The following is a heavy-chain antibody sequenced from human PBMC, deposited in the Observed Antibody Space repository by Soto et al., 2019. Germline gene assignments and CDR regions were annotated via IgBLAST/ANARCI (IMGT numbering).Heavy chain of an antibody. D-gene: IGHD6-19*01. J-gene: IGHJ6*02. V-gene: IGHV4-39*01. CDR2: IYYSGST. CDR3: ARHPRGSSGWARYYYYYYGMDV. Sequence: QLQLQESGPGLVKPSETLSLTCTVSGGSISSSSYYWGWIRQPPGKGLEWIGSIYYSGSTYYNPSLKSRVTISVATSKNQFSLKLSSVTAADTAVYYCARHPRGSSGWARYYYYYYGMDVWGQGTTVTVSS. CDR1: GGSISSSSYY.